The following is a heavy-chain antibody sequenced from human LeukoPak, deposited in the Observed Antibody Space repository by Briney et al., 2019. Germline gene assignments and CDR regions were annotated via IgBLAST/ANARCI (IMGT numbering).Heavy chain of an antibody. Sequence: RSGGSLRLSCAASGFTFSNAWMSWVRQAPGKGLEWVGRIKSKTDGGTTDYAAPVKGRFTISRDDSRNTLYLQMNSLKTEDTAVYYCTTDLSQEATIFGVEDFDYWGQGTLVTVSS. V-gene: IGHV3-15*01. D-gene: IGHD3-3*01. J-gene: IGHJ4*02. CDR2: IKSKTDGGTT. CDR1: GFTFSNAW. CDR3: TTDLSQEATIFGVEDFDY.